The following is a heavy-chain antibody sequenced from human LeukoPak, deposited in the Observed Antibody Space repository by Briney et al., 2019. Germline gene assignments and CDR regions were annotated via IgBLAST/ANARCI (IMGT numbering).Heavy chain of an antibody. CDR1: GFTVSSSY. CDR3: ASEGRGGYFDY. Sequence: GALRLSCAASGFTVSSSYMSWVRQAPGKGLEWVSVIYSGGSAYYADSVKGRFTISRDNSKNTLYLQMNSLRAEDTAVYYCASEGRGGYFDYWGQGTLVTVSS. J-gene: IGHJ4*02. V-gene: IGHV3-66*01. D-gene: IGHD6-25*01. CDR2: IYSGGSA.